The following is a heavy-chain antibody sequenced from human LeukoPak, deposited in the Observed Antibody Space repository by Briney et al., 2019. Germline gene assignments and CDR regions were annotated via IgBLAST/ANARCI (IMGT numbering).Heavy chain of an antibody. CDR3: ARGRYCSGGSCFESWFDP. CDR2: IIPILGTA. CDR1: GGTFSSYV. V-gene: IGHV1-69*05. J-gene: IGHJ5*02. Sequence: SVKVSCKASGGTFSSYVISWVRQAPGQGLEWMGGIIPILGTANYAQKFQGRVTITTDESTTTAYMELSSLRPEDTAVYYCARGRYCSGGSCFESWFDPWGQGTLVTVSS. D-gene: IGHD2-15*01.